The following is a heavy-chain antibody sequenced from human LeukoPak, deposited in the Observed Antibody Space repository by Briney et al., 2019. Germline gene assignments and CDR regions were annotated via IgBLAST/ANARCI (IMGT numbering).Heavy chain of an antibody. J-gene: IGHJ4*02. Sequence: PGGSLRLSCAASGFTFDSSWMHWVRQAPGKGLEWVAFIQSDGSNKHYADSLKGRFTISRDNSKNTLYLQMNSLRTEDTAVYYCVKGGWADYWGQGTLVTVSS. CDR3: VKGGWADY. CDR1: GFTFDSSW. D-gene: IGHD6-19*01. V-gene: IGHV3-30*02. CDR2: IQSDGSNK.